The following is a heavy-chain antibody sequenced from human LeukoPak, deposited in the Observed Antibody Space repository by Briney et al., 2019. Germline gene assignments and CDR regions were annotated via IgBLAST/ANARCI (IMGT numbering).Heavy chain of an antibody. CDR1: NDSITIYY. D-gene: IGHD5-18*01. V-gene: IGHV4-59*01. CDR3: ARELWLHFDY. J-gene: IGHJ4*02. Sequence: SETLSLTCTVSNDSITIYYWSWIRQPPGKGLEWIGYIDHTGSTNYNPSLNSRVTISRDTSKNHFSLKLSSATAADTAVYYCARELWLHFDYWGQGTLVTVSS. CDR2: IDHTGST.